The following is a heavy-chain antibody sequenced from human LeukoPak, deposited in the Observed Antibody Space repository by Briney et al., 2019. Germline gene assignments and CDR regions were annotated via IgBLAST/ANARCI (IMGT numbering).Heavy chain of an antibody. CDR2: INPNSGDT. Sequence: VASVKVSCKASGYTFTNHPMHWVRQAPGQGLEWMGWINPNSGDTNYVQKFQGRVTMTRDPSISTAYMKLSGLRADDTAVYYCARERYTAYGNFDYWGQGTQVTVSS. D-gene: IGHD5-12*01. V-gene: IGHV1-2*02. J-gene: IGHJ4*02. CDR1: GYTFTNHP. CDR3: ARERYTAYGNFDY.